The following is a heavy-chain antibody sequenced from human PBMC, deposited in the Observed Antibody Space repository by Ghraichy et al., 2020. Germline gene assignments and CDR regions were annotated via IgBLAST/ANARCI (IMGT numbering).Heavy chain of an antibody. D-gene: IGHD6-19*01. CDR3: AKGYSSGWYAHHDAFDI. Sequence: GESLNISCAASGFTFSSYAMSWVRQAPGKGLEWVSAISGSGGSTYYADSVKGRFTISRDNSKNTLYLQMNSLRAEDTAVYYCAKGYSSGWYAHHDAFDIWGQGTMVTVSS. V-gene: IGHV3-23*01. CDR1: GFTFSSYA. J-gene: IGHJ3*02. CDR2: ISGSGGST.